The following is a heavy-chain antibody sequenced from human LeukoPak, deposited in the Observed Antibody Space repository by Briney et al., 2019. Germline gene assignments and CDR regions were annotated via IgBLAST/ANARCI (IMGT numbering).Heavy chain of an antibody. Sequence: GGSLRLSCAASGFTFSSYGMSWVRQAPGKGLEWVSAISGSGGSTYYADSVKGRFTISRDNSKNTLYLQMNSLRAEDTAVYYCVYYDSSYDAFDIWGQGTMVTVSS. CDR3: VYYDSSYDAFDI. J-gene: IGHJ3*02. V-gene: IGHV3-23*01. D-gene: IGHD3-22*01. CDR1: GFTFSSYG. CDR2: ISGSGGST.